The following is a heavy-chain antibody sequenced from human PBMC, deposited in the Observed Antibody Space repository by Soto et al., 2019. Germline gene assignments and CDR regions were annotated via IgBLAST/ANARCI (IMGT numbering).Heavy chain of an antibody. CDR2: IYWDDDK. Sequence: QITLKESGPTRVKPTQTLTLTCTFSGFSLTTRPVGLGWIRQPPGKALEQLALIYWDDDKRYSPSLMSRLTITQDTSKIVVVLTIPSMDPVDTATYYCAPRSDFTGNWNGRSYDVWGQGALVILSS. CDR3: APRSDFTGNWNGRSYDV. CDR1: GFSLTTRPVG. V-gene: IGHV2-5*02. J-gene: IGHJ4*02. D-gene: IGHD1-1*01.